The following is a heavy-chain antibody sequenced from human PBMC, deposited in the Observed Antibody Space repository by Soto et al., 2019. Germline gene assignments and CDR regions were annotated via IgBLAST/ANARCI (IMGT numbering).Heavy chain of an antibody. CDR2: IYYSGST. Sequence: SETLSLTCTVSGGSISSYYLSWIRQPPGKGLEWIGYIYYSGSTNYNPSLKSRVTISVDTSKNQFSLKLSSVTAADTAVYYCARLNYGDYEFDYWGQGTLVTVSS. J-gene: IGHJ4*02. V-gene: IGHV4-59*08. D-gene: IGHD4-17*01. CDR3: ARLNYGDYEFDY. CDR1: GGSISSYY.